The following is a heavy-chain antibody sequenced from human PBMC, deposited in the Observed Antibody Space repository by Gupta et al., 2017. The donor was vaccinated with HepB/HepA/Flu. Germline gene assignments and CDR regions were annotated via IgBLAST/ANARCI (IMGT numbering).Heavy chain of an antibody. CDR1: GYTFTNYA. Sequence: QVQLVQSGAEVKKPGASVKVSCKASGYTFTNYAMYWVRQAPGQRLEWMGWINAGNGDTKFSQQFQGRVTITRDTSASTAYMELSSLRSEDTAVYYCATWGYYDILTGSYYYYDMDVWGRGTTVTVSS. CDR3: ATWGYYDILTGSYYYYDMDV. CDR2: INAGNGDT. D-gene: IGHD3-9*01. V-gene: IGHV1-3*01. J-gene: IGHJ6*02.